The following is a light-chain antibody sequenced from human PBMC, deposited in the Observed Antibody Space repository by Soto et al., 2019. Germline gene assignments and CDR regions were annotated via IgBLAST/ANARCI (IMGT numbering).Light chain of an antibody. Sequence: QSALTQPASVSGSPGQSITISCTGTSSDVGRFNYVSWYQQHPGNPPKLIIFDVTRRPSGVSNRFSGSKSGSAASLTISGLQAEDGANYYCSSFVGTSILVVFGGGTKLTVL. CDR3: SSFVGTSILVV. J-gene: IGLJ2*01. V-gene: IGLV2-14*01. CDR1: SSDVGRFNY. CDR2: DVT.